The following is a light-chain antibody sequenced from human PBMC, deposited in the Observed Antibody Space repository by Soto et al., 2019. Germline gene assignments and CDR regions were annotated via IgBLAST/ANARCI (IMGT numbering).Light chain of an antibody. V-gene: IGKV1-39*01. CDR2: SAS. CDR3: QHSYSSPLT. J-gene: IGKJ4*01. Sequence: DVQMTQSPSSLSASVGDTVTITCRASQSINNNLNWYEQKPGEAPKLLMYSASTLQSGIPSRFSGSGTGTDFTLTITRLQPEDFAVYYCQHSYSSPLTFGGGTKVEI. CDR1: QSINNN.